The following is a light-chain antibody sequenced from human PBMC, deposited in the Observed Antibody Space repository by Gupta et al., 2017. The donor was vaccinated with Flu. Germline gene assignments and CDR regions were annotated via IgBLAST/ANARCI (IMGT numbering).Light chain of an antibody. J-gene: IGLJ2*01. CDR3: QVWVSSNAF. CDR2: KNN. CDR1: NIGANS. Sequence: SYALTQPLSLSVALGQTARIPCGGDNIGANSVHWYQQRPGQAPQLIIYKNNKRPSGRPDRFSGSNSGSTATLTIDGAQAGDEADYYCQVWVSSNAFFGGGTKLTVL. V-gene: IGLV3-9*01.